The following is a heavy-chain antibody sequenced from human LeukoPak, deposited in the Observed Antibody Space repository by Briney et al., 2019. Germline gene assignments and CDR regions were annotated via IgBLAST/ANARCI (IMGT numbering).Heavy chain of an antibody. V-gene: IGHV4-59*01. Sequence: SETLSLTCTVSGGSISSYYWSWIRQPPGKGLEWIGYIYYSGSTNYNPSLKSRVTISVDTSKNQFSLELSSVTAADTAVYYCARAGYSSSWDYYYYYGMDVWGQGTTVTVSS. CDR2: IYYSGST. CDR1: GGSISSYY. CDR3: ARAGYSSSWDYYYYYGMDV. J-gene: IGHJ6*02. D-gene: IGHD6-13*01.